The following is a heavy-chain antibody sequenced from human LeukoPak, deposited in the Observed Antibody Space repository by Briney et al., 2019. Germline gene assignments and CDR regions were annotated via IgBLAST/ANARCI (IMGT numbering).Heavy chain of an antibody. J-gene: IGHJ5*02. V-gene: IGHV3-21*01. Sequence: GGSLRLSCAASGFTFSSYSMNWVRQAPGKGLEWVSSISSSSSYIYYADSVKGRFTISRDNAKNSLYLQMNSLRAEDTAVYYCARMLAARPDDDRWGQGTLVTVSS. D-gene: IGHD6-6*01. CDR1: GFTFSSYS. CDR2: ISSSSSYI. CDR3: ARMLAARPDDDR.